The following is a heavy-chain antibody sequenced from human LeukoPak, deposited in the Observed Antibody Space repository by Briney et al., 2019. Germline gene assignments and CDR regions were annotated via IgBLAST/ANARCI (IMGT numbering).Heavy chain of an antibody. CDR2: IYYSGST. CDR1: GGSISIYY. J-gene: IGHJ4*02. CDR3: ARDVGGWYDY. D-gene: IGHD6-19*01. V-gene: IGHV4-59*01. Sequence: SETLSLTCTVSGGSISIYYWSWIRQPPGKGLEWIGYIYYSGSTNYNPSLKSRVTISVDTSKNQFSLKLNSVTVADTAVYYCARDVGGWYDYWGQGTLVTVSS.